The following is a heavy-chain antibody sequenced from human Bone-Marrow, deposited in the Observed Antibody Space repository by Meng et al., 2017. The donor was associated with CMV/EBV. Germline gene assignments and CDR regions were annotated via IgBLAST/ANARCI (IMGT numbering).Heavy chain of an antibody. J-gene: IGHJ4*02. CDR2: INPNSGGT. CDR3: ARSDRNYCTNGVCYKY. Sequence: ASVKVSCKASGYTFTGYYMHWVRQAPGQGLEWMGWINPNSGGTNYAQKFQGRVTMTRDTSISTAYMELSRLRSDDTAVYYCARSDRNYCTNGVCYKYWGQGTRVTVYS. CDR1: GYTFTGYY. V-gene: IGHV1-2*02. D-gene: IGHD2-8*01.